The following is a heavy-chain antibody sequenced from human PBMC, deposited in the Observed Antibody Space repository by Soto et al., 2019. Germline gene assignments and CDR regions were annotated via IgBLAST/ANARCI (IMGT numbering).Heavy chain of an antibody. CDR3: ARGRYGDY. J-gene: IGHJ4*02. CDR1: GYAFTTYG. Sequence: QVHLVQSGAEVKKPGASVKVSCKGSGYAFTTYGITWVRQAPGQGLEWMGWISAHNGNTNYGQKLQGRVTVTRDPSTTTAYMEMRSLRSDDTAVYYCARGRYGDYWGQGALVTVSS. D-gene: IGHD1-1*01. CDR2: ISAHNGNT. V-gene: IGHV1-18*01.